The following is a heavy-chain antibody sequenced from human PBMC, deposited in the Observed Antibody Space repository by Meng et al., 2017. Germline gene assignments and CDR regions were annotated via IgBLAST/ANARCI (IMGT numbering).Heavy chain of an antibody. J-gene: IGHJ4*02. CDR3: ARVISDYFDY. Sequence: QLGHSGGDVEKHGTSEKVSCKASGGHVSSYTLTWVRQAPGQGLEWMGMIIPIRGIENCAQKFQGRVTITADKSTSTAYMELSSLRSEDTAVYYCARVISDYFDYWGQGTLFTVSS. CDR2: IIPIRGIE. CDR1: GGHVSSYT. V-gene: IGHV1-69*02.